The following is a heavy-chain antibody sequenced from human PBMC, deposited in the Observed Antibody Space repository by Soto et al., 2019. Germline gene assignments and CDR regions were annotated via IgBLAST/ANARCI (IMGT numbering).Heavy chain of an antibody. CDR2: ISSSSTYI. CDR1: GFTFSSYT. Sequence: EVQLVESGGGLVKPGESLRLSCAASGFTFSSYTMNWVRQAPGKGLEWVSSISSSSTYIYYADSVKGRITLSRDNTKNALYLQLNSLRAKDTAVYYCARAQRFLEWLVDYWGQGTLVTVSS. CDR3: ARAQRFLEWLVDY. V-gene: IGHV3-21*01. D-gene: IGHD3-3*01. J-gene: IGHJ4*02.